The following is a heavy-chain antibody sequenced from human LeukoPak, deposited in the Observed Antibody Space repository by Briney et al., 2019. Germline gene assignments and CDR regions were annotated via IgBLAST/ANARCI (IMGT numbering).Heavy chain of an antibody. V-gene: IGHV4-39*01. CDR2: IYYSGST. CDR3: ARGQRNYGLYFAY. CDR1: GGSISSSSYY. J-gene: IGHJ4*02. D-gene: IGHD1-7*01. Sequence: SETLSLTCTVSGGSISSSSYYWGWLRQPPGTGLEWIGSIYYSGSTYYNPSLKSRVTISVDTSKNQFSLKLSSVTAADTAVYYCARGQRNYGLYFAYWGQGTLVTVSS.